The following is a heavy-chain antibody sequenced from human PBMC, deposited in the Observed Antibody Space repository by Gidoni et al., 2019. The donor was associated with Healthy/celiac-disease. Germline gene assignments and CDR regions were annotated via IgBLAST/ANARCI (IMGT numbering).Heavy chain of an antibody. CDR2: IIPIFGTA. Sequence: QVPLVQSGAEVKKPGSSVTVSCKASGGTFSSYAISWVRQAPGQGLEWMGGIIPIFGTANYAQKFQGRVTITADKSTSTAYMELSSLRSEDTAVYYCAREAQIVVEGGAAFDIWGQGTMVTVSS. CDR1: GGTFSSYA. J-gene: IGHJ3*02. V-gene: IGHV1-69*06. CDR3: AREAQIVVEGGAAFDI. D-gene: IGHD2-2*01.